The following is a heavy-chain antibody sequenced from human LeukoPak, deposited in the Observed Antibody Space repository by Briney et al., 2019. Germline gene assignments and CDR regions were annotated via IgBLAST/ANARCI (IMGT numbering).Heavy chain of an antibody. CDR2: IIPIFGTA. V-gene: IGHV1-69*01. J-gene: IGHJ4*02. CDR1: GGTFSSYA. D-gene: IGHD6-6*01. Sequence: ASVKVSCKASGGTFSSYAISWVRQAPGQGLEWMGGIIPIFGTANYAQKFQGRVTITADESTSTAYMGLSSLRSEDTAVYYCARDGGYSSSSGGFDYWGQGTLVTVSS. CDR3: ARDGGYSSSSGGFDY.